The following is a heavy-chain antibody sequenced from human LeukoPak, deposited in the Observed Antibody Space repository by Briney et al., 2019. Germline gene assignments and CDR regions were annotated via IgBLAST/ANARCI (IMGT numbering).Heavy chain of an antibody. J-gene: IGHJ6*03. CDR3: ARSSGWYHRGPDYYYYYMDV. D-gene: IGHD6-19*01. CDR1: GFTFSSYE. V-gene: IGHV3-21*01. Sequence: AGGSLRLSCAASGFTFSSYEMNWVRQAPGKGLEWVSSISSTSSYIYYADSVKSRFTISRDNAKNSLYLQMNSLRAEDTAVYYCARSSGWYHRGPDYYYYYMDVWGKGTTVTVS. CDR2: ISSTSSYI.